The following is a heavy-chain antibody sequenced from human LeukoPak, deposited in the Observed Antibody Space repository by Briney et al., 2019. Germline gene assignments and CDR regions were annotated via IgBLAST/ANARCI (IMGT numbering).Heavy chain of an antibody. CDR3: VKDFLTYGDEGVLDFDY. J-gene: IGHJ4*02. Sequence: PGVSLRLSCAASRFTLNIYAMSCVRHAPGKGLEWVSAISCSGGSTYYADSVKGRFTISRENSKNTLYLQMNSLRAEDTAVYYCVKDFLTYGDEGVLDFDYWGQGTLVTVSS. CDR1: RFTLNIYA. V-gene: IGHV3-23*01. CDR2: ISCSGGST. D-gene: IGHD4-17*01.